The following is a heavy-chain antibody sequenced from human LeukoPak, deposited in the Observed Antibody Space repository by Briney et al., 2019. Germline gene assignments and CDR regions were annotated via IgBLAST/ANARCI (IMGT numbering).Heavy chain of an antibody. CDR2: IRSYNGNT. CDR1: GYTFTSYG. CDR3: ARTAVAGTDY. D-gene: IGHD6-19*01. Sequence: ASVKVSCKASGYTFTSYGISWVRQAPGQGLEWMGWIRSYNGNTHYAQELEGRVTITTDTAKSTAYMERRSLRSDDTAVYYCARTAVAGTDYWGQGTLVTVSS. J-gene: IGHJ4*02. V-gene: IGHV1-18*01.